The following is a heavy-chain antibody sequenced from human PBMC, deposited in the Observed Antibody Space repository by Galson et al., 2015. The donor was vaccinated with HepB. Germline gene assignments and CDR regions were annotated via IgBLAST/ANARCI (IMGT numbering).Heavy chain of an antibody. CDR3: GRDVWGFPAY. V-gene: IGHV3-74*01. Sequence: SLRLSCAVSGLTFSENWMVWVRQAPGKGLVWVTRIKGDGSGVTYADSVKGRFTISRDNAKNTVYLEMNSLRAEDTAVYYCGRDVWGFPAYWGQGTLVTVAS. D-gene: IGHD7-27*01. J-gene: IGHJ4*02. CDR2: IKGDGSGV. CDR1: GLTFSENW.